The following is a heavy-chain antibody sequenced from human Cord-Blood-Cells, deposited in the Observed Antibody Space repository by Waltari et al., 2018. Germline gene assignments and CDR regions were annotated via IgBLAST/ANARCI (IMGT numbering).Heavy chain of an antibody. Sequence: QVQLQESGPGLVKPSGTLSLTCAVSGGSLSSSNWWSWVRQPPGKGLEGIGEIYHSGSTNYNPSLKSRVTISVDKSKNQFSLKLSSVTAADTAVYYWNARSDSSGYYGVDIWGQGTRVTVSS. V-gene: IGHV4-4*02. D-gene: IGHD3-22*01. J-gene: IGHJ3*02. CDR3: NARSDSSGYYGVDI. CDR2: IYHSGST. CDR1: GGSLSSSNW.